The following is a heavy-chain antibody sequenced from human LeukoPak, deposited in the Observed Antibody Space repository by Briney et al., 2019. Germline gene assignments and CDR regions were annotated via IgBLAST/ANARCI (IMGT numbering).Heavy chain of an antibody. V-gene: IGHV3-53*01. CDR2: IYSGATT. CDR1: GGSLTRFY. Sequence: PSETLSLTCAVYGGSLTRFYWSWVRQAPGKGLEWVSVIYSGATTYYAGSVEGRFTISRDNSKNTLYLQMNSLRADDTAVYYCVKDHGWLLYSWGQGTLVTVSS. D-gene: IGHD3-9*01. CDR3: VKDHGWLLYS. J-gene: IGHJ4*02.